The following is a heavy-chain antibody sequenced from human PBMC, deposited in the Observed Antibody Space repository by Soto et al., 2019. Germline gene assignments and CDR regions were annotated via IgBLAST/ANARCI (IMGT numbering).Heavy chain of an antibody. Sequence: NPSETLSLTCTVSGGSISSGGYYWSWIRQHPGKGLEWIGYIYYSGSTYYNPSLKSRVTISVDASKNQFSLKLSSVTAADTAVYYCARGIGYCSSTSCSRPYSYSSSWPVWDYWGQGTLVTVSS. CDR3: ARGIGYCSSTSCSRPYSYSSSWPVWDY. CDR2: IYYSGST. D-gene: IGHD2-2*01. CDR1: GGSISSGGYY. V-gene: IGHV4-31*03. J-gene: IGHJ4*02.